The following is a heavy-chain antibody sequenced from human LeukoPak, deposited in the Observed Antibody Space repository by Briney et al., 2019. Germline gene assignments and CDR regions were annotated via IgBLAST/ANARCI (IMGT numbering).Heavy chain of an antibody. CDR2: MNPNSGNT. D-gene: IGHD3-3*01. J-gene: IGHJ6*03. Sequence: GASVKVSCKASGYTFTSYDINWVRQATGQGLEWMGWMNPNSGNTGYAQKFQGRVTITRNTSISTAYMELSSLRSEDTAVYYCARAPTYDFWSGYYYYYYMDVWGKGTTVTVSS. V-gene: IGHV1-8*03. CDR1: GYTFTSYD. CDR3: ARAPTYDFWSGYYYYYYMDV.